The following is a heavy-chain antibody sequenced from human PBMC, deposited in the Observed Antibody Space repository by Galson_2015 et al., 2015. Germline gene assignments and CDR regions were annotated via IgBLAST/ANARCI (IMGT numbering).Heavy chain of an antibody. Sequence: SLRLSCAGSGFDFGDFAMTWLRQAPGKGLVWVGFVRVSTFGATTEIAASVRGRFAISRNDSKSVAYLHMTSLRTEDTAVYYCARRINNYDSWGQGTRVIVSS. V-gene: IGHV3-49*03. CDR1: GFDFGDFA. J-gene: IGHJ4*02. CDR2: VRVSTFGATT. CDR3: ARRINNYDS. D-gene: IGHD2/OR15-2a*01.